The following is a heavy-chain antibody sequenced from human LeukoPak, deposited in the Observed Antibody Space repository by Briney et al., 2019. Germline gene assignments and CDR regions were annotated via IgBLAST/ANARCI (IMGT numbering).Heavy chain of an antibody. CDR3: ARGISRSSSTY. J-gene: IGHJ4*02. Sequence: GGSLRLSCVGSGFTFRSHAMSWVRQAPGKGLEWVSSISSSSSYIYYADSVKGRFTISRDNAKNSLYLQMNSLRAEDTAVYYCARGISRSSSTYWGQGTLVTVSS. D-gene: IGHD6-13*01. V-gene: IGHV3-21*01. CDR2: ISSSSSYI. CDR1: GFTFRSHA.